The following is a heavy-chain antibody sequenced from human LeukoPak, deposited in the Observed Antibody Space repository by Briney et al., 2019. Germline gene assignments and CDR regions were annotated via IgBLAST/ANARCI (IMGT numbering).Heavy chain of an antibody. Sequence: GGSLRLSCAASGFTFSSYGMSWVRQASGKGLEWVSAISGSGGSTYYADSVKGRFTISRDNSKNTLYLQMNSLRAEDTAVYYCATSSGSYPFGYWGQGTLVTVSS. J-gene: IGHJ4*02. V-gene: IGHV3-23*01. D-gene: IGHD1-26*01. CDR2: ISGSGGST. CDR3: ATSSGSYPFGY. CDR1: GFTFSSYG.